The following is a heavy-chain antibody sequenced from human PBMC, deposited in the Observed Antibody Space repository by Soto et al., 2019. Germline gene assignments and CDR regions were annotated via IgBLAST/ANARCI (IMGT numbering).Heavy chain of an antibody. D-gene: IGHD3-10*01. CDR2: IYYSGST. CDR3: ARDRNLLTFDY. Sequence: PSETLSLTCTVSGGSVSSGSYYWSWIRQPPGKGLEWIGYIYYSGSTNYNPSLKSRVTISVDTSNNQFPLKLSSVTAADTAVYYCARDRNLLTFDYWGQGTLVTVSS. V-gene: IGHV4-61*01. CDR1: GGSVSSGSYY. J-gene: IGHJ4*02.